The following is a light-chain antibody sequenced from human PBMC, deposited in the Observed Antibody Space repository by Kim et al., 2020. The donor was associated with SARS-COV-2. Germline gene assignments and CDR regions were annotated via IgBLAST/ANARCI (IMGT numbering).Light chain of an antibody. CDR2: SDS. CDR3: QVWDSSTAWV. V-gene: IGLV3-9*01. CDR1: NIGSKN. Sequence: VALGPTARITCGGNNIGSKNVHWYQQKPGQAPVLVIYSDSNRPSGIPERFSGSNSGNTATLTISRAQAGDEADYYCQVWDSSTAWVFGGGTQLTVL. J-gene: IGLJ3*02.